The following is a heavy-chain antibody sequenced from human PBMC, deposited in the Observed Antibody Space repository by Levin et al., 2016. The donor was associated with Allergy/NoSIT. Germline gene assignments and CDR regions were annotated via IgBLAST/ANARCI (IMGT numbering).Heavy chain of an antibody. CDR3: ARRGVGRVPGTVYYYYGMDV. D-gene: IGHD1-26*01. J-gene: IGHJ6*02. Sequence: WIRQPPGKGLEWIGSIYHSGSTYYNPSLKSRVTISVDTSKNQFSLKLSSVTAADTAVYYCARRGVGRVPGTVYYYYGMDVWGQGTTVTVSS. CDR2: IYHSGST. V-gene: IGHV4-38-2*01.